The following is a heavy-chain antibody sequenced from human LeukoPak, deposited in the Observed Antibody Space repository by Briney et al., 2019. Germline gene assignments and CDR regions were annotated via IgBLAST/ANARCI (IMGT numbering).Heavy chain of an antibody. Sequence: PSETVPLPCTVSGDPLNIVGHYWPWIRQHPGKGLEWIGHIHYGGFTDYNPSLKTRCVISVDPSKNVFSLDLTSVTAADTAVYFCARSWVETSFFDFWGQGVQVIVSS. CDR1: GDPLNIVGHY. CDR3: ARSWVETSFFDF. D-gene: IGHD2-21*02. CDR2: IHYGGFT. J-gene: IGHJ4*02. V-gene: IGHV4-31*03.